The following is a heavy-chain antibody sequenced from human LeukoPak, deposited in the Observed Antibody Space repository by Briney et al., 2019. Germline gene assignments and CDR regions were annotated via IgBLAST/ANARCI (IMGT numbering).Heavy chain of an antibody. D-gene: IGHD5-12*01. Sequence: SETLSLTCTVSGGSISSYYWSWIRQPPGKGLEWIGYIYYSGSTNYNPSLKSRVTISVDTSKNQFSLKLSSVTAADTAVYYCARGYSGYDYVADCGQGTLVTVSS. CDR3: ARGYSGYDYVAD. V-gene: IGHV4-59*08. CDR2: IYYSGST. CDR1: GGSISSYY. J-gene: IGHJ4*02.